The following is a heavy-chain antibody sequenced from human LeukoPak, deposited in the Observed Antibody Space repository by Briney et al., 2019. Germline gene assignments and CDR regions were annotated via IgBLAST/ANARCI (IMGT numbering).Heavy chain of an antibody. V-gene: IGHV1-18*01. Sequence: ASVKVSCKTSGGTFSSYGISWVRQAPGQGLEWMGWISAYNGNTNYAQKLQGRVTMTTDTSTSTAYMELRSLRSDDTAVYYCARALYYYGSSGYYAYWGQGTLVTVSS. CDR3: ARALYYYGSSGYYAY. D-gene: IGHD3-22*01. J-gene: IGHJ4*02. CDR2: ISAYNGNT. CDR1: GGTFSSYG.